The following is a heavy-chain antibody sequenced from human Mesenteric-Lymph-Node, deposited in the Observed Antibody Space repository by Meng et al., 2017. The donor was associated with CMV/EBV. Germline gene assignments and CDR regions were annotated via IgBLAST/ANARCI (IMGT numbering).Heavy chain of an antibody. D-gene: IGHD2-8*01. J-gene: IGHJ5*02. V-gene: IGHV3-7*03. CDR1: GFSFSWYW. CDR3: ARGVWVGYCPNVFCFNNWFDP. Sequence: GGSLRLSCAASGFSFSWYWMSWVRQAPGKGLEWVANIKQDGSKKYYGDSVKGRFTIARDNAKNSLHLQMSSLRAEDTAVYYCARGVWVGYCPNVFCFNNWFDPWGQGTLVTVSS. CDR2: IKQDGSKK.